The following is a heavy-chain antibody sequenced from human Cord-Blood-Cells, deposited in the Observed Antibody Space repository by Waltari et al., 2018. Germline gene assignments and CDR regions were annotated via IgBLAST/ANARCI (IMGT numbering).Heavy chain of an antibody. CDR1: GGCISSSSYY. CDR2: IYYSGRT. V-gene: IGHV4-39*01. CDR3: ATTPALYDFWSGYYNWFDP. Sequence: QLQLQESGPGLVKPSETLSLTCTVSGGCISSSSYYWGWIRQPPVKGLEWIGSIYYSGRTYYHPPHKRRATISVDTSKNQFSLKLSSVTAADTAVYYCATTPALYDFWSGYYNWFDPWGQGTLVTVSS. D-gene: IGHD3-3*01. J-gene: IGHJ5*02.